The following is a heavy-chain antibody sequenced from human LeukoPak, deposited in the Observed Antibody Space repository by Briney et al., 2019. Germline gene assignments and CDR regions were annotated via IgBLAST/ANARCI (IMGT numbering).Heavy chain of an antibody. D-gene: IGHD3-10*02. V-gene: IGHV3-23*01. J-gene: IGHJ4*02. CDR3: AKPNLFPYYFDY. CDR1: GFTFSSYA. Sequence: PGGSRRLSCAASGFTFSSYAMSWVRQAPGKGLEWVSAISGSGGSTYYADSVKGRFTISRDNSKNTLYLQMNSLRAEDTAVYYCAKPNLFPYYFDYWGQGTLVTVSS. CDR2: ISGSGGST.